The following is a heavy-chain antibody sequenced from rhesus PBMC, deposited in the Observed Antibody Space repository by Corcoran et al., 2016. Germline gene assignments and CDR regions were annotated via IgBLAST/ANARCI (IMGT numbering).Heavy chain of an antibody. V-gene: IGHV5-20*02. CDR1: GYSFTIHW. CDR2: MVPIYSDT. J-gene: IGHJ4*01. Sequence: EVQLVQSGAEVKRPGESLKISCKPSGYSFTIHWISWVRQMTAKGLVWMGAMVPIYSDTRYSPSFQGQVTMSSDKSISTAYLQWSSLKASDTATYYCALDGKRSYGFDYWGQGVLVTVSS. CDR3: ALDGKRSYGFDY. D-gene: IGHD5-36*01.